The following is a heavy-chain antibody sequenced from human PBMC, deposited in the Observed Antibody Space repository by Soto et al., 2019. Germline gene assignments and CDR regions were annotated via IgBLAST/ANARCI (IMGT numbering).Heavy chain of an antibody. CDR2: INSDGSST. Sequence: PGGSLRLSCAASGFTFSSYWMHWVRQAPGKGLVWVSRINSDGSSTSYADSVKGRFTISRDNAKNTLYLQMNSLRAEDTAVYYCASLNYDIHTYYPYYGMDVCGQGTTVTVSS. D-gene: IGHD3-9*01. CDR3: ASLNYDIHTYYPYYGMDV. V-gene: IGHV3-74*01. CDR1: GFTFSSYW. J-gene: IGHJ6*02.